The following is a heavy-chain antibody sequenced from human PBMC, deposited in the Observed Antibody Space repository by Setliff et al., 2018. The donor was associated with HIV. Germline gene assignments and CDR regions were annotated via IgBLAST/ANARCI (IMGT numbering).Heavy chain of an antibody. Sequence: GASVKVSCKASGYTFTNYAIHWVRQAPGQRLEWMGYINAGDDNTRYSEKFQGRVTITRDTSANTAYMELSSLRSEDTAVYYCARGSCSGCYLSDYWGLGTLVTVSS. CDR2: INAGDDNT. D-gene: IGHD6-19*01. CDR3: ARGSCSGCYLSDY. J-gene: IGHJ4*02. CDR1: GYTFTNYA. V-gene: IGHV1-3*01.